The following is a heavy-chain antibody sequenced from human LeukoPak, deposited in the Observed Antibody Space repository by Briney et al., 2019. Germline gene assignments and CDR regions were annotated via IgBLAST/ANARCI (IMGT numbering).Heavy chain of an antibody. Sequence: GGSLRLSCAASGFTVITNDMTWVRQALGKGLEWVSVVYSDGNTKYADSVQGRFTISRDNSKNTLYLEMNSLSPDDTAVYYCARGVEPLAANTLAYWGQGTLVTVSS. CDR2: VYSDGNT. J-gene: IGHJ4*02. V-gene: IGHV3-53*01. CDR3: ARGVEPLAANTLAY. D-gene: IGHD1-14*01. CDR1: GFTVITND.